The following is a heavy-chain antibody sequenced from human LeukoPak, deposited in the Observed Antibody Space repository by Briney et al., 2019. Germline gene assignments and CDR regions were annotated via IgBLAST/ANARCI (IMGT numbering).Heavy chain of an antibody. V-gene: IGHV4-59*01. J-gene: IGHJ4*02. CDR3: ARGPTKNYFDY. CDR1: GGSFNSYY. Sequence: SETLSLTCTVSGGSFNSYYWSWLRQPPGKGLEWIGYIYYSGSTNYNPSLKSRVTISIDMSKNQFSLKLRSVTAADTAVYYCARGPTKNYFDYWGQGTLVTVSS. CDR2: IYYSGST.